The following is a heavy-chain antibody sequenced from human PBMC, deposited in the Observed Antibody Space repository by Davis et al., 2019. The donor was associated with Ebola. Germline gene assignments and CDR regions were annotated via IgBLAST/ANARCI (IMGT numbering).Heavy chain of an antibody. Sequence: GGSLRLSCAASGFTFSSYAMHWVRQAPGKGLEWVAVISYDGSNKYYADSVKGRFTISRDNSKNTLYLQMNSLRAEDTAVYYCAKDDDIVLLYGMDVWGQGTTVTVSS. V-gene: IGHV3-30-3*01. D-gene: IGHD2-8*01. CDR1: GFTFSSYA. J-gene: IGHJ6*02. CDR2: ISYDGSNK. CDR3: AKDDDIVLLYGMDV.